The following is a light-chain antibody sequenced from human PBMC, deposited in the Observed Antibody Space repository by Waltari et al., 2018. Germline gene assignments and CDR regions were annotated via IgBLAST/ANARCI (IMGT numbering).Light chain of an antibody. Sequence: QSALTQPASVSGSPGQSITISCTGTSSDVGGYNYVSWYQQHPGKAPKLMIYDVSKRPSGVSNRFSGSKSGNTASLTISGLQAEDEADYYCCSYAGSSTFGFGGGTKLTVL. CDR1: SSDVGGYNY. J-gene: IGLJ2*01. V-gene: IGLV2-23*02. CDR3: CSYAGSSTFG. CDR2: DVS.